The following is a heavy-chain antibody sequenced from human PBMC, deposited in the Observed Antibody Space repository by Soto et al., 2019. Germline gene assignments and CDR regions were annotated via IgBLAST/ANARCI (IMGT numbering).Heavy chain of an antibody. CDR3: AREGGGYRFDY. Sequence: QVRLQESGPGLVKPSETLSLTCAVSGTSFGTYYWSWIRQPPGKGLEWIGYIFYSGHLKYNPSLKSRLTISVDPPKNQLSLRLTYVTAADTAVYYCAREGGGYRFDYWGQGALVTVSS. V-gene: IGHV4-59*01. CDR1: GTSFGTYY. CDR2: IFYSGHL. J-gene: IGHJ4*02. D-gene: IGHD1-26*01.